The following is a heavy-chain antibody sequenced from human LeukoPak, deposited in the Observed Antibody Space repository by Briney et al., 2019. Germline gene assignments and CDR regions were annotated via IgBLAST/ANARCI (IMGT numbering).Heavy chain of an antibody. CDR3: AKDLLPWGDYGDYDEGAHPGSDY. D-gene: IGHD4-17*01. CDR1: GFTFSSYG. Sequence: PGGSLRLSCAASGFTFSSYGMHWVRQAPGKGLEWVAVISYDGSNKYYADSVKGRFTISRDNSKNTLYLQMNSLRAEDTAVYYCAKDLLPWGDYGDYDEGAHPGSDYWGQGTLVTVSS. J-gene: IGHJ4*02. V-gene: IGHV3-30*18. CDR2: ISYDGSNK.